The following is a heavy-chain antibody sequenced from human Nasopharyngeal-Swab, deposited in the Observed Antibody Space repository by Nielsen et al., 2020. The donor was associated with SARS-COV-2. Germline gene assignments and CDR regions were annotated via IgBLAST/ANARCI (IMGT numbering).Heavy chain of an antibody. J-gene: IGHJ5*02. CDR1: GFTFSSYA. D-gene: IGHD6-6*01. Sequence: GESLKISCAASGFTFSSYAMSWVRQAPGKGLEWVSAISGSGGSTYYADSVKGRFAISRDNSKNTLYLQMNSLRAEDTAVYYCAKDAIEYSSSSWFGWFDPWGQGTLVTVSS. V-gene: IGHV3-23*01. CDR3: AKDAIEYSSSSWFGWFDP. CDR2: ISGSGGST.